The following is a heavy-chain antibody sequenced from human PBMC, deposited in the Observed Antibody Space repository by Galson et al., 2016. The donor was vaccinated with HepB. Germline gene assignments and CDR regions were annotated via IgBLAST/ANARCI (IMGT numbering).Heavy chain of an antibody. CDR1: GYSFTSYW. D-gene: IGHD3-10*01. Sequence: QSGAEVKKPGESLRISCKGSGYSFTSYWISWVRQMPGKGLEWMGMIDTSDSYTNYSPSFQGHVTISLDKSISAAYLQGTSLKASDTAMYYCARMNDGSGSYYKSLDVWGQGTTVTVSS. CDR2: IDTSDSYT. V-gene: IGHV5-10-1*01. CDR3: ARMNDGSGSYYKSLDV. J-gene: IGHJ6*02.